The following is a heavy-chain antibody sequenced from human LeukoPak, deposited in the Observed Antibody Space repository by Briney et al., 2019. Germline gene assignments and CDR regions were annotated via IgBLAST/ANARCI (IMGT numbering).Heavy chain of an antibody. CDR1: GFTFSSYG. CDR3: ARAWDIVVVVAATPIGY. D-gene: IGHD2-15*01. CDR2: IRYDGSNK. J-gene: IGHJ4*02. V-gene: IGHV3-30*02. Sequence: GGSLRLSCAASGFTFSSYGMHWVRQAPGKGLEWVAFIRYDGSNKYYADSVKGRFTISRDNSKNTLYLQMNSLRAEDTAVYYCARAWDIVVVVAATPIGYWGQGTLVTVSS.